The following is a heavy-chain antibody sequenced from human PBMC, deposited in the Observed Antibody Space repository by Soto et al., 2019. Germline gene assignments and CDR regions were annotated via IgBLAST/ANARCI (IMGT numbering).Heavy chain of an antibody. V-gene: IGHV1-8*01. CDR2: MNPNSGNT. CDR1: GYTFTSYD. Sequence: ASVKVSCKASGYTFTSYDINWVRQATGQGLEWMGWMNPNSGNTGYAQKFQGRVTMTRNTSISTAYMELSSLRSEDTAVYYCAREPSSSWRFDYWGQGTLVTVSS. D-gene: IGHD6-13*01. CDR3: AREPSSSWRFDY. J-gene: IGHJ4*02.